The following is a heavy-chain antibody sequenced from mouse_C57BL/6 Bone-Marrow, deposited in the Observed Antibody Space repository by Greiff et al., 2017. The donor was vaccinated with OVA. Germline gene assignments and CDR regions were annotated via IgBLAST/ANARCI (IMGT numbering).Heavy chain of an antibody. J-gene: IGHJ1*03. Sequence: EVKLVESGGGLVQPGESLKLSCESNEYEFPSHDMSWVRTTPEKRLELVAAINSDGGSTYYPDTMERRFIISRDNTKKILYLQMSSLRSEDTALYYWARRADGYYWYFDVWGTGTTVTVSS. D-gene: IGHD2-3*01. CDR2: INSDGGST. CDR3: ARRADGYYWYFDV. CDR1: EYEFPSHD. V-gene: IGHV5-2*03.